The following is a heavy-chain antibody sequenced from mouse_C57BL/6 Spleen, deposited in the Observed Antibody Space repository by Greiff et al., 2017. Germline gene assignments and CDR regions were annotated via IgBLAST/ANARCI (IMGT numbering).Heavy chain of an antibody. CDR2: IYPRDGST. CDR1: GYTFTSYD. Sequence: VQLQQSGPELVKPGASVKLSCKASGYTFTSYDINWVKQWPGQGLEWIGWIYPRDGSTKYNEKFKGKATLTVATSSSTADMELRILTSEDSAVYFCARGITTVVERAWFAYWGQGTLVTVSA. D-gene: IGHD1-1*01. CDR3: ARGITTVVERAWFAY. V-gene: IGHV1-85*01. J-gene: IGHJ3*01.